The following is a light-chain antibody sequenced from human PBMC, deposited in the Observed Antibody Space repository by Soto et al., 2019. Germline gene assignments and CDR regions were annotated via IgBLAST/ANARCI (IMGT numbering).Light chain of an antibody. CDR1: QSVSSY. CDR3: QQRSNWPT. V-gene: IGKV3-11*01. J-gene: IGKJ5*01. CDR2: DAS. Sequence: EIVLPKSPATLSLSPGERSTLSCRASQSVSSYLAWYQQKPGQAPRLLIYDASNRATGIPARFSGSGSGTDFTLTISSLEPEDFAVYYCQQRSNWPTFGQGTRLEI.